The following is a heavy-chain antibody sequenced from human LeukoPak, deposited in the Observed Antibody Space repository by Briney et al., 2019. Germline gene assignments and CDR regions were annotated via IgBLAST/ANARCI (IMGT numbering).Heavy chain of an antibody. J-gene: IGHJ4*02. V-gene: IGHV4-59*01. CDR3: ARVVGDGYSEY. D-gene: IGHD5-24*01. CDR1: GGSISSYY. Sequence: VKPSETLSLTCTVSGGSISSYYWSWIRQPPGKRLEWIGYIYYSGGTNYNPSLKSRVTISIDTSKNQFSLKLTSVTAADTAVYYCARVVGDGYSEYWGQGTLVTVSS. CDR2: IYYSGGT.